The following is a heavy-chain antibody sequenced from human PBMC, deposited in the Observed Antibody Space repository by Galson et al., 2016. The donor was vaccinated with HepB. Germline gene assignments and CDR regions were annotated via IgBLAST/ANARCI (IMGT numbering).Heavy chain of an antibody. V-gene: IGHV3-33*08. D-gene: IGHD1-26*01. Sequence: SLRLPCAASGFIFSNYAMHWVRQAPGKGLEWVAVIWYDGSYTNYADFVKGRFTVSRDISNLYLEMNSLRPEDTAVYHWARALSGSSPATDYWGQGTLVAVSS. CDR3: ARALSGSSPATDY. CDR1: GFIFSNYA. J-gene: IGHJ4*02. CDR2: IWYDGSYT.